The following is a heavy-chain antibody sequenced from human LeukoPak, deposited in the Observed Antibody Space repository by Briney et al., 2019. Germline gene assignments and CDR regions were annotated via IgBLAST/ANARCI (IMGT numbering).Heavy chain of an antibody. CDR3: ARTLDATYDILTGSDAFDI. Sequence: GGSLRLSCAASGFTFSRYWIHWVRQAPGKGLEWVSRINPDGSTTTYADSVKGRFTISRDNAKNSLYLQMNSLRAEDTAVYYCARTLDATYDILTGSDAFDIWGQGTMVTVSS. CDR2: INPDGSTT. V-gene: IGHV3-74*01. D-gene: IGHD3-9*01. CDR1: GFTFSRYW. J-gene: IGHJ3*02.